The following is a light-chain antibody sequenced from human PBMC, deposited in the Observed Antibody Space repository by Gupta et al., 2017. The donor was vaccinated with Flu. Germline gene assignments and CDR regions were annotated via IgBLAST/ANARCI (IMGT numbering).Light chain of an antibody. J-gene: IGKJ1*01. Sequence: SCESSQSVLYSSNNKNYVAWYQQKPGQPPKLLIYWASTRKSGVPDRFSGSGSGTDFTLTISSLQAEDVAVYYCQQYYSTPQTFGQGTKVEIK. CDR2: WAS. CDR3: QQYYSTPQT. V-gene: IGKV4-1*01. CDR1: QSVLYSSNNKNY.